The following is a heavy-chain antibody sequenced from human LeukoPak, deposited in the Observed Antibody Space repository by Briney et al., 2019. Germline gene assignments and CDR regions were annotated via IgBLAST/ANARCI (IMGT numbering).Heavy chain of an antibody. Sequence: SETLSLTCTVSGYSISSGYYWGWIRQPPGKGLEWIGSIYHSGSTYYNPSLKSRVTISVDTSKNQFSLKLSSVTAADTAVYYCARNPEYSSSSDYFDYWGQGTLVTVFS. V-gene: IGHV4-38-2*02. J-gene: IGHJ4*02. CDR2: IYHSGST. CDR3: ARNPEYSSSSDYFDY. D-gene: IGHD6-6*01. CDR1: GYSISSGYY.